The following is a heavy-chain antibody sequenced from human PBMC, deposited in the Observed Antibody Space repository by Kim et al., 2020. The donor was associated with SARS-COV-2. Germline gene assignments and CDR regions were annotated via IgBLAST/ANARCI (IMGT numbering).Heavy chain of an antibody. J-gene: IGHJ5*02. D-gene: IGHD4-17*01. V-gene: IGHV3-30*02. Sequence: ADSVKGRFTISRDNSKNTLYLQMNSLRAEDTAVYYCAKNYGDYTVCWFDPWGQGTLVTVSS. CDR3: AKNYGDYTVCWFDP.